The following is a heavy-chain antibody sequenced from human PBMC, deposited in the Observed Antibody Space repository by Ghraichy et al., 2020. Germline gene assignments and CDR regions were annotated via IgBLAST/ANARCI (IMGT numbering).Heavy chain of an antibody. V-gene: IGHV3-53*01. J-gene: IGHJ4*02. CDR1: GFTVSNNY. CDR2: IYSGGDT. CDR3: ARIIRSSWQVYFDY. Sequence: GGSLRLSCAASGFTVSNNYMSWVRQAPGKGVEWVSVIYSGGDTYYADSVKGRFTISRDNSKNTLYLQINSLRAEDTAVYYCARIIRSSWQVYFDYWGQGTLVTVSS. D-gene: IGHD6-13*01.